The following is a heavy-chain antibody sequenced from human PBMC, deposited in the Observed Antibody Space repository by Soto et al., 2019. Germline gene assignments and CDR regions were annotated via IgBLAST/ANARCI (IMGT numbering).Heavy chain of an antibody. D-gene: IGHD3-10*01. Sequence: GGSLRLSCAASGFFFSDYYLSWIRQAPGKGLECVAYISGTGDTKYIADSVKGRFSVSRDNPKNSLFLQMTSLRADDAAVYYCAIGGRQIYYQGMDVWGQGTTVTVSS. CDR2: ISGTGDTK. CDR1: GFFFSDYY. CDR3: AIGGRQIYYQGMDV. V-gene: IGHV3-11*01. J-gene: IGHJ6*02.